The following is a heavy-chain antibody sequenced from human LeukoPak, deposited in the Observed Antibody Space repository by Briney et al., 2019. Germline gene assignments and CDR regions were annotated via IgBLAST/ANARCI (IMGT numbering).Heavy chain of an antibody. CDR3: AKGVNYYDSSGYYYGHYFDY. D-gene: IGHD3-22*01. CDR2: IKQDGSEK. CDR1: GFTFSNLW. V-gene: IGHV3-7*01. J-gene: IGHJ4*02. Sequence: GGSLRLSCAASGFTFSNLWMSWVRQAPGKGLKWVANIKQDGSEKYYVDSVKGRFTISRDNSKNTLYLQMNSLRAEDTAVYYCAKGVNYYDSSGYYYGHYFDYWGQGTLVTVSS.